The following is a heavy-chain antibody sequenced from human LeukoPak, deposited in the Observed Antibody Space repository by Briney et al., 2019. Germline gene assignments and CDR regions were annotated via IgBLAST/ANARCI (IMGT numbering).Heavy chain of an antibody. D-gene: IGHD3-3*01. J-gene: IGHJ6*02. V-gene: IGHV3-23*01. Sequence: PGGSLRLSCAASGFRFNNYAMNWVRQAPGKGLEWVSVATVDVGETYYTDSVKGRFTVSRDNSKNTLYLQMNSLRAEDTAVYYCAKDLSRVETWSGYYYYGMDVWGQGTTVTVSS. CDR2: ATVDVGET. CDR1: GFRFNNYA. CDR3: AKDLSRVETWSGYYYYGMDV.